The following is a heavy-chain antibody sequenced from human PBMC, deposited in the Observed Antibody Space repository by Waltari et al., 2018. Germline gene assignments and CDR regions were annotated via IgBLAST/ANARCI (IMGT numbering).Heavy chain of an antibody. CDR1: GGSFSGYY. CDR3: AIAGIAAAGGEGDFDY. V-gene: IGHV4-34*01. CDR2: INHSGST. Sequence: QVQLQQWGAGLLKPSETLSLTCAVYGGSFSGYYWSWIRQPPGKGLEWIGEINHSGSTNYNPSLKSRVTISVDTSKNQFSLKLSSVTAADTAVYYCAIAGIAAAGGEGDFDYWGQGTLVTVSS. J-gene: IGHJ4*02. D-gene: IGHD6-13*01.